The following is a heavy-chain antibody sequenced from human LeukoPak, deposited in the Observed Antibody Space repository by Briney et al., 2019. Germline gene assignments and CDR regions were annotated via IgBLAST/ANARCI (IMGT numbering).Heavy chain of an antibody. Sequence: NPGGSLRLSCAASGFTFSSYAMSWFRQAPGRGLEWVGRIRSQTAGGTTDFAAPVKGRFSISRDDSKNSLYLQMNSLTSEDTAVYYCAHGSAQYYEYWGQGTLVTVSS. J-gene: IGHJ1*01. CDR3: AHGSAQYYEY. CDR1: GFTFSSYA. D-gene: IGHD2-15*01. CDR2: IRSQTAGGTT. V-gene: IGHV3-15*01.